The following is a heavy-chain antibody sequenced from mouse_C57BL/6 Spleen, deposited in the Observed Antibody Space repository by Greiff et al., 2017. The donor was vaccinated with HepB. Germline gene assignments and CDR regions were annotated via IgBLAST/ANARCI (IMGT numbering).Heavy chain of an antibody. D-gene: IGHD1-1*01. J-gene: IGHJ2*01. CDR1: GFTFSSYA. V-gene: IGHV5-4*01. CDR2: ISDGGSYT. Sequence: EVQRVESGGGLVKPGGSLKLSCAASGFTFSSYAMSWVRQTPEKRLEWVATISDGGSYTYYPDNVKGRFTISRDNAKNNLYLQMSHLKSEDTAMYYCARDEYYGLYYFDYWGQGTTLTVSS. CDR3: ARDEYYGLYYFDY.